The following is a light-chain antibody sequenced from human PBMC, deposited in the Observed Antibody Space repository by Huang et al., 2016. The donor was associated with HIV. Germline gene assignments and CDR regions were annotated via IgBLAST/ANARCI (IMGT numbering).Light chain of an antibody. J-gene: IGKJ1*01. CDR1: QSIRNW. V-gene: IGKV1-12*01. Sequence: DIRMTQSPSSVSASVGDRVTITCRASQSIRNWLAWYQQKPGKAPELLIYAASSLQRGVPARFSGSGSGTDFTLTIRSLQAEDVATYYCQQANSFPRTFGQGTKVEIK. CDR2: AAS. CDR3: QQANSFPRT.